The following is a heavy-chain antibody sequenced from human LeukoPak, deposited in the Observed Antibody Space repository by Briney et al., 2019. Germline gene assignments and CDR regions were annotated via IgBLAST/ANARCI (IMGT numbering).Heavy chain of an antibody. J-gene: IGHJ4*02. V-gene: IGHV3-30*18. CDR1: GFTFSSYG. CDR2: ISYDGSNK. CDR3: AKDSLRRNYFDY. Sequence: GGSLRPSCAASGFTFSSYGMHWVRQAPGKGLEWVAVISYDGSNKYYADSVKGRFTISRDNSKNTLYLQMNSLRAEDTAVYYCAKDSLRRNYFDYWGQGTLVTVSS. D-gene: IGHD5-12*01.